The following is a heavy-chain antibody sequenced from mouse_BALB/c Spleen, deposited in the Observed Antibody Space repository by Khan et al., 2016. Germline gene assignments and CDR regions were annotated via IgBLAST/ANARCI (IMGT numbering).Heavy chain of an antibody. Sequence: IQLVESGPELKKPGETVKISCKASEYTFTNYGMNWVKQAPGKGLKWMGWINTNTGEPTYAEEFKGRFAFSLEASASTAYLQINNLKSEDSATDYCARTGDYPYYAMDYWGQGTSVTVSS. CDR3: ARTGDYPYYAMDY. CDR1: EYTFTNYG. J-gene: IGHJ4*01. D-gene: IGHD2-13*01. CDR2: INTNTGEP. V-gene: IGHV9-3*02.